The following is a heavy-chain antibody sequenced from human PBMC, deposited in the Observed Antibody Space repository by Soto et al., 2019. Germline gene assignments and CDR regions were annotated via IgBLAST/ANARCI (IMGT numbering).Heavy chain of an antibody. J-gene: IGHJ6*02. V-gene: IGHV1-69*19. CDR2: IIPIFGTE. CDR3: ARDRIAGSKYYYGMDV. Sequence: QVQLVQSGAEVKKPGSSVKVSCKASGGTFSSYAISWVRQAPGQGLEWMGGIIPIFGTENYAQKFQGRVTSAADESTSTAYMELSSLRSEETDVYYCARDRIAGSKYYYGMDVWGQGTTVTVSS. D-gene: IGHD6-13*01. CDR1: GGTFSSYA.